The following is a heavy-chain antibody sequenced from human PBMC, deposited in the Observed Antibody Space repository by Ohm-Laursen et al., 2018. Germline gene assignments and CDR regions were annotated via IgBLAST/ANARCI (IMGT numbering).Heavy chain of an antibody. J-gene: IGHJ4*02. CDR2: IIPIFGTA. D-gene: IGHD3-3*01. CDR1: GYIFNNYD. Sequence: ASVKVSCKASGYIFNNYDINWVRQAPGQGLEWMGGIIPIFGTANYAQKFQGRVTITADESTSTAYMELSSLRSEDTAVYYCARDHRFLEWLFYWGQGTLVTVSS. CDR3: ARDHRFLEWLFY. V-gene: IGHV1-69*13.